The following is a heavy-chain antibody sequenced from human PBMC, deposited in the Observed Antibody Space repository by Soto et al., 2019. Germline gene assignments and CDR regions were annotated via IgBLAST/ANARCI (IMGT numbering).Heavy chain of an antibody. CDR3: AKYPSTAAGVSGFWYFDL. J-gene: IGHJ2*01. D-gene: IGHD6-13*01. CDR1: GFSFSNYA. CDR2: ISGSGDST. V-gene: IGHV3-23*01. Sequence: EVQLLESGGGLVQPGGSLRLSCAASGFSFSNYAMSWVRQTPGKGLEWVSSISGSGDSTLSADSVKCQFTISRDNSKNTLYLQMNSLRAEDTAVYNCAKYPSTAAGVSGFWYFDLWGRCTLVTVSS.